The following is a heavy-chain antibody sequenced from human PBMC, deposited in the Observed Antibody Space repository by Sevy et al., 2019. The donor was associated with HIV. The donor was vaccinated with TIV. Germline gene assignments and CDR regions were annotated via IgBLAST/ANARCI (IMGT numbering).Heavy chain of an antibody. CDR1: GYTFTSYG. J-gene: IGHJ3*02. D-gene: IGHD6-19*01. CDR2: ISAYNGNT. CDR3: ARERGNHPRIAVAATYDAFDI. Sequence: ASVKVSCKASGYTFTSYGISWVRQAPGQGLEWMGWISAYNGNTNYAQKLQGRVTMTTDTSTSTAYMEMRSLRSDDTAVYYCARERGNHPRIAVAATYDAFDIWGQGTMVTVSS. V-gene: IGHV1-18*01.